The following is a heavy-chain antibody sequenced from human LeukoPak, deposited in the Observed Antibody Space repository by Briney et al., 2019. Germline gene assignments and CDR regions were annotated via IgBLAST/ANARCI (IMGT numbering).Heavy chain of an antibody. Sequence: SETLSLTCTVSGGSISSSSYYWGWIRQPPGKGLEWIGSIYYSGSTYYNPSLKSRVTISVDTSKNQFSLKLSSVTAADTAVYYCARRDSSWSRGKTYYFDYWGQGTLVTVSS. CDR1: GGSISSSSYY. D-gene: IGHD6-13*01. CDR3: ARRDSSWSRGKTYYFDY. V-gene: IGHV4-39*01. J-gene: IGHJ4*02. CDR2: IYYSGST.